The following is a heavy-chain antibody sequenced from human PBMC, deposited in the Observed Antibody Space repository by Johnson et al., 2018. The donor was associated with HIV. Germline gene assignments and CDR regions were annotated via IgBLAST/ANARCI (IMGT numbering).Heavy chain of an antibody. J-gene: IGHJ3*02. Sequence: QVQLVESGGRVVQPGRSLRLSCAASGFTLSKHAMHWVRQAPGKGLEWVTVIWYDGSNTHYADSVKGRFTISRDNSKNTLFLQMNSLRAEDTAVYYCARDPAAAALRAFDIWGQGTMVTVSS. V-gene: IGHV3-33*01. D-gene: IGHD6-13*01. CDR1: GFTLSKHA. CDR2: IWYDGSNT. CDR3: ARDPAAAALRAFDI.